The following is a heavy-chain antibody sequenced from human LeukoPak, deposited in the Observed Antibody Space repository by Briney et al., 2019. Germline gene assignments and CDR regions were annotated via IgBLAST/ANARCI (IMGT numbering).Heavy chain of an antibody. CDR3: AKMRFGDDVFDI. V-gene: IGHV3-23*01. D-gene: IGHD3-10*01. Sequence: GGSLRLSCAASGFTLSNYVMNWVRQAPGKGLEWVSAVRGSGGGTYYADSVKGRFTISRDNSMHTLYLQMNSLRVEDTAVYYCAKMRFGDDVFDIWGQGTMVTVSS. J-gene: IGHJ3*02. CDR2: VRGSGGGT. CDR1: GFTLSNYV.